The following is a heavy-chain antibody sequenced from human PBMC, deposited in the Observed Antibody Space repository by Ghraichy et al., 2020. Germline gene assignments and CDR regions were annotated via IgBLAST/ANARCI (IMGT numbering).Heavy chain of an antibody. D-gene: IGHD3-22*01. Sequence: SETLSLTCIVSGDSISRYYWIWIRQSPGKGLEWIGYIYHSGSTNYNPSLKSRVIISVDTSKNQFSLKLSSVTAADTAVYYCAKTSYYYDSAGYQYFFDYWGQGTLVTVSS. CDR1: GDSISRYY. J-gene: IGHJ4*02. CDR3: AKTSYYYDSAGYQYFFDY. CDR2: IYHSGST. V-gene: IGHV4-59*01.